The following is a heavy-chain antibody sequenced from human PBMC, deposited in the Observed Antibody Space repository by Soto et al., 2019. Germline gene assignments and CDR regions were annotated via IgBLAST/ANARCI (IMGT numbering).Heavy chain of an antibody. CDR2: INPSGGST. CDR3: ARDRLWSPYYGILTGTYCMDV. D-gene: IGHD3-9*01. CDR1: GYTFTSYY. V-gene: IGHV1-46*01. Sequence: ASVKVPCKASGYTFTSYYMHWVRQAPGQGLEGMGIINPSGGSTSYAQKFQGRVTMTRDTSTTTVYMELSSLRSEDTAVYYCARDRLWSPYYGILTGTYCMDVWGQGTTVTVSS. J-gene: IGHJ6*02.